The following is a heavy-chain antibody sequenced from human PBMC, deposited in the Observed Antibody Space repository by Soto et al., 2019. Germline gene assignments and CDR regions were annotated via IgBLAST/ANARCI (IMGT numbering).Heavy chain of an antibody. CDR3: ARVREYDDDSSGYYFDH. Sequence: GSLRLSCAASGFTFSDYYMSWIRQAPGKGLEWVSYISSISSYTNYADSVTDRFTISRDNAKNSLYLQMNSLRAEATAVYFCARVREYDDDSSGYYFDHWDQGTLVTVSS. V-gene: IGHV3-11*06. D-gene: IGHD3-22*01. J-gene: IGHJ4*02. CDR1: GFTFSDYY. CDR2: ISSISSYT.